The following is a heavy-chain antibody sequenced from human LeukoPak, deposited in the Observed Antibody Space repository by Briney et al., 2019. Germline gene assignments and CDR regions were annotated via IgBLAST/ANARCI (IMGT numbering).Heavy chain of an antibody. CDR1: GYTFTGYY. D-gene: IGHD2-15*01. CDR3: ARGYCRGGSCYAFDY. V-gene: IGHV1-2*06. CDR2: INPNSGGT. Sequence: GASVKVSCKASGYTFTGYYMHWVRQAPGQGLEWMGRINPNSGGTNYAQKFQGRVTMTRDTSISTAYMELSRLRSDDTAVYYCARGYCRGGSCYAFDYWGQGTLVTVSS. J-gene: IGHJ4*02.